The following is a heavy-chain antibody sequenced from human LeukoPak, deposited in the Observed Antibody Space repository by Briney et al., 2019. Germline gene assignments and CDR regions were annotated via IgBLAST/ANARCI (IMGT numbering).Heavy chain of an antibody. Sequence: GGSLRLSCAASGVIVSMNFMSWVRQAPGKGLQWVAIMYAGGTTDYSDSVRGRFHISRDSSNNTLSLQINSLRAEGTAVYYCARGSAGGWPLDRWGQGALVTVSS. J-gene: IGHJ5*02. CDR2: MYAGGTT. V-gene: IGHV3-53*01. D-gene: IGHD6-19*01. CDR3: ARGSAGGWPLDR. CDR1: GVIVSMNF.